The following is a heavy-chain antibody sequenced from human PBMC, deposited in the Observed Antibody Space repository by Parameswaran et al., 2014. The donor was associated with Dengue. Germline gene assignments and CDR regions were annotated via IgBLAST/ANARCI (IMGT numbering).Heavy chain of an antibody. CDR2: INPRAGST. J-gene: IGHJ6*02. D-gene: IGHD3-3*01. V-gene: IGHV1-46*01. Sequence: WVRQAPGQGLEWMGIINPRAGSTIYAQKFQGRVTMTGDTSTNTVYMELSSLRSEDTAVYYCARAHAGGYDFWSGYRFQDYYYGMDVWGQGTTVTVSS. CDR3: ARAHAGGYDFWSGYRFQDYYYGMDV.